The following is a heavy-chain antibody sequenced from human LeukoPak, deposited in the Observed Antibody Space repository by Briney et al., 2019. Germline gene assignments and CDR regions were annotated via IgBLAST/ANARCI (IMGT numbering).Heavy chain of an antibody. J-gene: IGHJ4*02. D-gene: IGHD1-26*01. CDR2: SNEDGSTT. Sequence: GGSLRLSCAASGFTFSSYSMNWVRQAPGKGLEWVSRSNEDGSTTNYADSVKGRFTISRDNAKNTLYLQMNSLTAEDTAVYYCVRDLGGRSGHWGQGTPVTVSS. V-gene: IGHV3-74*01. CDR3: VRDLGGRSGH. CDR1: GFTFSSYS.